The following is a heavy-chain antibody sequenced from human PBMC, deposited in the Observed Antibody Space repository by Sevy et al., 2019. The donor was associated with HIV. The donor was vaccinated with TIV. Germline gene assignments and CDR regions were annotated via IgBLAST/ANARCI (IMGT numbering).Heavy chain of an antibody. V-gene: IGHV3-74*01. J-gene: IGHJ4*02. CDR1: GFTFTTFW. CDR2: INSDGSTT. Sequence: GGSLRLSCAASGFTFTTFWMYWVRQAPGKGLMSVSRINSDGSTTNHADSVKGRFIISRDNAKKTLYLQMNSLRVEDTAVYYCTSLTGYWGQGTLVTASS. CDR3: TSLTGY.